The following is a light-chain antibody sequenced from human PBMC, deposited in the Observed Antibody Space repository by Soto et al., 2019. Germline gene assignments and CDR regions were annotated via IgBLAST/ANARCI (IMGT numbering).Light chain of an antibody. CDR1: TGAVTNGHY. V-gene: IGLV7-46*01. Sequence: QAVVTQEPPLTVSPGGTVTLTCGSSTGAVTNGHYPYWFQQKPGQAPRTLIYDTTNRHSWTPARFSGSLLGGKAALTLSGAQPEDEAEYYCLLSYNGPYVFGTGTKLTVL. J-gene: IGLJ1*01. CDR3: LLSYNGPYV. CDR2: DTT.